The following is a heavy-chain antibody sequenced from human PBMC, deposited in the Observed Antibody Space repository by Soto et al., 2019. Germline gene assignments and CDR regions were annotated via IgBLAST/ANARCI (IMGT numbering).Heavy chain of an antibody. V-gene: IGHV1-3*01. J-gene: IGHJ4*02. Sequence: GASVKVSCKASGYTFTSYAMHWVRQAPGQGLEWMGWINAGNGNTKYSQKFQGRVTITRDTSASTAYMELSSLRSEDTAVYYCARVDDFWSGYYIYWGQGTLVTVSS. CDR1: GYTFTSYA. CDR3: ARVDDFWSGYYIY. CDR2: INAGNGNT. D-gene: IGHD3-3*01.